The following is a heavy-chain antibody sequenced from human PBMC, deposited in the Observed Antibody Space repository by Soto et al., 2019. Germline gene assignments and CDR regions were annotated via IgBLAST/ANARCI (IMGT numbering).Heavy chain of an antibody. V-gene: IGHV3-30*18. J-gene: IGHJ4*02. D-gene: IGHD2-2*01. CDR1: GFTFSSYG. Sequence: ELGGSLRLSCAASGFTFSSYGMHWVRQAPGKGLEWVAVISYDGSNKYYADSVKGRFTISRDNSKNTLYLQMNSLRAEDTAVYYCAKNGGNRYQLLYLDYWGQGTLVTVSS. CDR3: AKNGGNRYQLLYLDY. CDR2: ISYDGSNK.